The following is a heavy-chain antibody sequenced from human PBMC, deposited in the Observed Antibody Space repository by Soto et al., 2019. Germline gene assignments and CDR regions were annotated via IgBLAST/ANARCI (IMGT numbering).Heavy chain of an antibody. CDR1: GGSISGHY. J-gene: IGHJ6*03. D-gene: IGHD3-16*01. V-gene: IGHV4-59*08. Sequence: QVQLQESGPGLVKPSETLSLSCSVSGGSISGHYWSWVRQTPGKGLEWIGYMYYSGSTNYNPSLKSRVTIPLDTAKNHFSLRLNSVTAADTAVYYCARGPYYDLIWNYYYMDVWGKGTTVTVSS. CDR3: ARGPYYDLIWNYYYMDV. CDR2: MYYSGST.